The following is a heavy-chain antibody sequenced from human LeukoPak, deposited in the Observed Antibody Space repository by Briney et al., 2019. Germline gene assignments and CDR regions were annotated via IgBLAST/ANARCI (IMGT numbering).Heavy chain of an antibody. Sequence: GGSLRLSCAASGFTFSSYSMNWVRQAPGKGLEWVSSISSSSSYIYYADSVKGRFTISRDNARNSLYLQMNSLRAEDTAVYYCARDRRSTRIEGPGYWGQGTLVTVSS. CDR1: GFTFSSYS. V-gene: IGHV3-21*01. J-gene: IGHJ4*02. CDR2: ISSSSSYI. D-gene: IGHD3-22*01. CDR3: ARDRRSTRIEGPGY.